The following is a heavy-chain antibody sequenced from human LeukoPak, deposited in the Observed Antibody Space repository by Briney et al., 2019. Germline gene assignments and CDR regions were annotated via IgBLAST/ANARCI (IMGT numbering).Heavy chain of an antibody. Sequence: ASVKVSCKASGGTFSSYAISWVRQAPGQGREWMGGIIPIFGTANYAQKFQGRVTITTDESTSTAYMELSSLRSEDTAVYYCARGVDGITMVREFDPWGQGTLVTVSS. D-gene: IGHD3-10*01. V-gene: IGHV1-69*05. J-gene: IGHJ5*02. CDR3: ARGVDGITMVREFDP. CDR1: GGTFSSYA. CDR2: IIPIFGTA.